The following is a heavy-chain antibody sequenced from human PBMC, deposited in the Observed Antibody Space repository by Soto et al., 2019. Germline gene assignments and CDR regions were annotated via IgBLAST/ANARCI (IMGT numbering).Heavy chain of an antibody. D-gene: IGHD2-15*01. J-gene: IGHJ4*02. CDR3: AKDGLGYCSGGSCYSGLFDY. CDR1: GFTFDDYA. CDR2: ISWNSGSI. Sequence: EVQLVESGGGLVQPGRPLRLSCAASGFTFDDYAMHWVRQAPGKGLEWVSGISWNSGSIGYADSVKGRFTISRDNAKNSLYLQMNSLRAEDTALYYCAKDGLGYCSGGSCYSGLFDYWGQGTLVTVSS. V-gene: IGHV3-9*01.